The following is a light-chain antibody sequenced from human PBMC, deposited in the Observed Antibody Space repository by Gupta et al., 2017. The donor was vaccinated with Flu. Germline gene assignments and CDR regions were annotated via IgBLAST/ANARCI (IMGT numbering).Light chain of an antibody. V-gene: IGKV3-11*01. CDR3: QQRGTGPMYT. CDR1: QSVSSY. Sequence: VLTQSPATLSLSPGERATLSCRASQSVSSYVAWYQQKPGQAPRLLIDDASNRAPGIPARFSGSGSGTDFTLTISRLEPEDFAVYFWQQRGTGPMYTFGQGTKLEIK. J-gene: IGKJ2*01. CDR2: DAS.